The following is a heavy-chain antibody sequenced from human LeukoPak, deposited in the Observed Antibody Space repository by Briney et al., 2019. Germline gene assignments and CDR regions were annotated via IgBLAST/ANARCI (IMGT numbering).Heavy chain of an antibody. J-gene: IGHJ4*02. V-gene: IGHV1-24*01. CDR2: FDPEDGET. CDR3: ATGYYDFWSAHSGPYYFDY. CDR1: GYTLTELS. Sequence: ASVKVSCEVSGYTLTELSMHWVRQAPGKGLEWMGGFDPEDGETIYAQKFQGRVTMTEDTSTDTAYMELSSLRSEDTAVYYCATGYYDFWSAHSGPYYFDYWGQGTLVTVSS. D-gene: IGHD3-3*01.